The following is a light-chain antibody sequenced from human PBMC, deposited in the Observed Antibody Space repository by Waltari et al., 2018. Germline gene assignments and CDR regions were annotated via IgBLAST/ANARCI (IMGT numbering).Light chain of an antibody. CDR1: SGDVGGYNV. CDR3: YSYAGSSTWV. Sequence: QSALTQPASVSGSPGQSITISCPGTSGDVGGYNVVSWYQRHPGKVPKLILYEGAKRPSGISDRFSGSKSGNTASLTISGLQTDDEAEYYCYSYAGSSTWVFGGGTQLTVV. J-gene: IGLJ3*02. V-gene: IGLV2-23*01. CDR2: EGA.